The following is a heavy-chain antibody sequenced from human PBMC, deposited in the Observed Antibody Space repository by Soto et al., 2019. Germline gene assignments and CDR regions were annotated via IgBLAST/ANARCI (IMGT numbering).Heavy chain of an antibody. Sequence: SETLSLTCTVSGGSISSYYWSWIRQPPGKGLEWIGYIYYSGSTNYNPSLKSRVTISVDTSKNQFSLKLSSVTAADTAVYYCARVSLGYSSGYQYYFDYWGQGTLVTVSS. CDR3: ARVSLGYSSGYQYYFDY. J-gene: IGHJ4*02. D-gene: IGHD3-22*01. CDR2: IYYSGST. V-gene: IGHV4-59*01. CDR1: GGSISSYY.